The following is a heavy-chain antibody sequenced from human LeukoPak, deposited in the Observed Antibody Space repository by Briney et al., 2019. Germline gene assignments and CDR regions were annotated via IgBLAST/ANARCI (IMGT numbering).Heavy chain of an antibody. CDR3: ARDPIQGAPDYFDF. V-gene: IGHV3-30-3*01. Sequence: PGRSLRLSCAASGFTFSSYAMHWVRQAPGKGPKWVAVISHDGNTKYYADSVKGRVTTSRDNFKNMLYLQLSTLRVEDTAMYYCARDPIQGAPDYFDFWGQGTLVTVSS. J-gene: IGHJ4*02. D-gene: IGHD1-14*01. CDR2: ISHDGNTK. CDR1: GFTFSSYA.